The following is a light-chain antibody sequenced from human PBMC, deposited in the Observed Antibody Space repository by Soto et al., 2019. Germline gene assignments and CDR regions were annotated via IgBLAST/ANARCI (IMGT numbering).Light chain of an antibody. CDR2: WAS. J-gene: IGKJ2*01. Sequence: DIVMTQSPESLAVSLGERATINCKSSQSVLSNSIAWYQQKPGQPPKLLIYWASTRESGVPDRFSGSGSGTDFTLTISSLQAEDVAVYYRQQYSNTPQTFGQGTKLEIK. CDR1: QSVLSNS. CDR3: QQYSNTPQT. V-gene: IGKV4-1*01.